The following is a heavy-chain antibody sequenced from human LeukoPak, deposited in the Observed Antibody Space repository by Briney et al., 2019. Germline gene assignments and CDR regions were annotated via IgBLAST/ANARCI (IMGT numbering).Heavy chain of an antibody. CDR3: ARDRDWGSSDPFDY. Sequence: VASVKVSCKASGYTFTSYYMHWVRQVPGQGLEWMGIINLGRGNTNYAQNFHGRVTLTRDTSTSTIYMELSSLRSEDTAVYYCARDRDWGSSDPFDYWGQGTLVTVSS. V-gene: IGHV1-46*01. CDR2: INLGRGNT. D-gene: IGHD7-27*01. CDR1: GYTFTSYY. J-gene: IGHJ4*02.